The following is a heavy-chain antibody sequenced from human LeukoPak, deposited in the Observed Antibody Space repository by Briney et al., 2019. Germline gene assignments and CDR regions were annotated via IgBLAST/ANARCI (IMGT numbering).Heavy chain of an antibody. J-gene: IGHJ4*02. V-gene: IGHV3-30*03. CDR3: TRERYFGDYPDY. D-gene: IGHD4-17*01. Sequence: GGSLRLSCAASRFTFSRYGMHWVRQAPGKGLEWVAVISYDGSNKDYADSVKGRFTTSRDNAKNSLYLQMNSLRDEDTAVYYCTRERYFGDYPDYWGQGTLVTVSS. CDR2: ISYDGSNK. CDR1: RFTFSRYG.